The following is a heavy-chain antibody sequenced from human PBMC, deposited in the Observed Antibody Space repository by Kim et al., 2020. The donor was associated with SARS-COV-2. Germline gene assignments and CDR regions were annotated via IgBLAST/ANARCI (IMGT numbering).Heavy chain of an antibody. Sequence: YADSWKGRFTIARDNSKNTLYLQMNSLRAEDTAVYYCARSVSGDDRTFDCWGQGTLVTVSS. CDR3: ARSVSGDDRTFDC. V-gene: IGHV3-23*01. D-gene: IGHD5-12*01. J-gene: IGHJ4*02.